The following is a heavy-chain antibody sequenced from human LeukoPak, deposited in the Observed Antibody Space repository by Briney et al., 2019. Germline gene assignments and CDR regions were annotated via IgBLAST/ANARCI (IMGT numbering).Heavy chain of an antibody. CDR2: IYHSGST. Sequence: SETLSLTCAVSGGSISSGGYSWSWIRQPPGKGLEWIGYIYHSGSTYYNPSLKSRVTISVDRSKNQFSLKLSSVTAADTAVYYCAREDGSYSGPYFDYWGQGTLVTVSS. D-gene: IGHD1-26*01. CDR1: GGSISSGGYS. V-gene: IGHV4-30-2*01. J-gene: IGHJ4*02. CDR3: AREDGSYSGPYFDY.